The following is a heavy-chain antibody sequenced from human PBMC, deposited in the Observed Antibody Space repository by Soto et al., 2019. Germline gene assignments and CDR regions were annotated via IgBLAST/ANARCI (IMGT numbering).Heavy chain of an antibody. V-gene: IGHV4-34*01. CDR1: GGSFSGYY. D-gene: IGHD6-13*01. CDR3: ATGIAAAGGADY. CDR2: INHSGST. J-gene: IGHJ4*02. Sequence: QVQLQQWGAGLLKPSETLSLTCAVYGGSFSGYYWSWIRQPPGKGLEWIGEINHSGSTNYNPSLKSRDTISVDTSTNQFSRKLSSVTAADTAVYYCATGIAAAGGADYWGQGTLVTVSS.